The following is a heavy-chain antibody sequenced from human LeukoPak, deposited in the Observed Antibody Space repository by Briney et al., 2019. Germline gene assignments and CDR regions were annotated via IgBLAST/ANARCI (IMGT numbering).Heavy chain of an antibody. CDR1: GFTFSGYW. Sequence: PGGSLRLSCAVSGFTFSGYWMNWVRQAPGKGLVWVSRINSDGSGATYADSVKGRFTISRDNSKNTLYLQMNSLRAEDTAVYYCAKDLKQLGDIVATPPPYYMDVWGKGTTVTVSS. CDR2: INSDGSGA. CDR3: AKDLKQLGDIVATPPPYYMDV. D-gene: IGHD5-12*01. V-gene: IGHV3-74*01. J-gene: IGHJ6*03.